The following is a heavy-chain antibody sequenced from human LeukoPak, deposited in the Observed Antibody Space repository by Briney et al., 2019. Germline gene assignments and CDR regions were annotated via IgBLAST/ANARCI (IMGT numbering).Heavy chain of an antibody. CDR1: GYTFTGYY. CDR3: ARGLPGTTITGSFDY. CDR2: ISPNSGGT. J-gene: IGHJ4*02. V-gene: IGHV1-2*02. Sequence: ASVKVSCKASGYTFTGYYMHWVRQAPGQGLEWMGWISPNSGGTNYAQKFQGRVTVTRDTSISTAYMELSSLRPDDTAVYYCARGLPGTTITGSFDYWGQGTLVTVSS. D-gene: IGHD5-24*01.